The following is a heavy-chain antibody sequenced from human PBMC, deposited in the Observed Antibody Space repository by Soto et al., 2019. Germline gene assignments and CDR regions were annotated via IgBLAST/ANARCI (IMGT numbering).Heavy chain of an antibody. CDR1: GFTFSNAW. Sequence: GGSLRLSCAASGFTFSNAWMSWVRQAPGKGLEWVGRIKSKTDGGTTDYAAPVKGRFTISRDDSKNTLYLQMNSLKTEDTAVYYCTTFYCSSTSCSYFDYWGQGTLVTVSS. CDR2: IKSKTDGGTT. D-gene: IGHD2-2*01. CDR3: TTFYCSSTSCSYFDY. V-gene: IGHV3-15*01. J-gene: IGHJ4*02.